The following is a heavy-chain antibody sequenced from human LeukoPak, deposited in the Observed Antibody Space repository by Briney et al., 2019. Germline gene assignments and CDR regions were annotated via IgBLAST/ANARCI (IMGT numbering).Heavy chain of an antibody. CDR2: IYYSGST. CDR1: GGSISSYY. CDR3: AMTLIAVAGYFDY. V-gene: IGHV4-59*08. D-gene: IGHD6-19*01. J-gene: IGHJ4*02. Sequence: SETLSLTCTVSGGSISSYYWSWIRQPPGKGLEWIGYIYYSGSTNYNPSLKSRVTISVDTSKNQFSLKLSSVTAADTAVYYCAMTLIAVAGYFDYWGQGTLVTVSS.